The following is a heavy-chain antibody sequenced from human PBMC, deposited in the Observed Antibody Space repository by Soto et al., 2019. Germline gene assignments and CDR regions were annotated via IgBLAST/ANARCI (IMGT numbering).Heavy chain of an antibody. Sequence: EVQLVESGGGLVQPGGSLRLSCAASGFTFSDYYMDWVRQAPGKGREWVGRCRNKANRYTTEYAASVKGRFTISRDDSKNSLYVQMNSLKTEDTAVYYCVRGHNSFDNWGQGTLVTVSS. CDR2: CRNKANRYTT. CDR3: VRGHNSFDN. V-gene: IGHV3-72*01. J-gene: IGHJ4*02. CDR1: GFTFSDYY.